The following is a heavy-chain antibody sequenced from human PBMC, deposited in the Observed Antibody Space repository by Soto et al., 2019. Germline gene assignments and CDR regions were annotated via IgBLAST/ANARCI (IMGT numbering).Heavy chain of an antibody. J-gene: IGHJ3*02. V-gene: IGHV3-15*01. CDR1: GFTFINAW. Sequence: SLRLSCAASGFTFINAWMSLVRQAPGKGLEWVGRIKSKTDGGTTDYAAPVKGRFTISRDDSKNTLYLQMNSLKTEDTAVYYCTTASNCGGDCYPGDGAFDIWGQGTMVTVSS. CDR3: TTASNCGGDCYPGDGAFDI. D-gene: IGHD2-21*01. CDR2: IKSKTDGGTT.